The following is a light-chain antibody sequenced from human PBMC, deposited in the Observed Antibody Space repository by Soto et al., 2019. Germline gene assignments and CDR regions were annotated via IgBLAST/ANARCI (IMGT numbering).Light chain of an antibody. CDR1: QSVSSNY. CDR3: QQYGRSPAT. Sequence: EIVLTQSPGTLSLSPGERATLSCRASQSVSSNYLAWYQQKPGQAPRLLIFGASSRASGIPDRFSGSGSGTDFTHTIGRLEPEDFAVYYCQQYGRSPATFGQGTKVEIK. J-gene: IGKJ1*01. V-gene: IGKV3-20*01. CDR2: GAS.